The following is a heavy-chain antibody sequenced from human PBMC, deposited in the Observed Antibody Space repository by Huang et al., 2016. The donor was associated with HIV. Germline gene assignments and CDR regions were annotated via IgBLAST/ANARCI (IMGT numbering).Heavy chain of an antibody. Sequence: QVQLVQSGAEVRKPGSSVKVSCRASGGSFNNFGINWVRQAPGQGRDWMGGLSPCVGTRNAAQSVQGRVTITAAETTGVVYMELSSLRSDDTAVYFCAKRGGAWGSPYAFDLWGPGTMVTVSS. CDR3: AKRGGAWGSPYAFDL. D-gene: IGHD3-16*01. V-gene: IGHV1-69*13. J-gene: IGHJ3*01. CDR2: LSPCVGTR. CDR1: GGSFNNFG.